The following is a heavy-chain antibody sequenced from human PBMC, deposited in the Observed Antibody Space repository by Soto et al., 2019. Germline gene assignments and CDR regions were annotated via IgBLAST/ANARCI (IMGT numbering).Heavy chain of an antibody. CDR1: GFTFSNFA. Sequence: EVQLLESGGGLVQPGGSLRLSCAASGFTFSNFALSWVRQAPGKGPQWVSSILGGGGATFYADSVKGRFTISRDNSKNTLYLQMSSLRADDTAVYHCAKDHSISPVGVWGFDFWGRGTLVTVSS. CDR3: AKDHSISPVGVWGFDF. V-gene: IGHV3-23*01. J-gene: IGHJ4*02. D-gene: IGHD6-13*01. CDR2: ILGGGGAT.